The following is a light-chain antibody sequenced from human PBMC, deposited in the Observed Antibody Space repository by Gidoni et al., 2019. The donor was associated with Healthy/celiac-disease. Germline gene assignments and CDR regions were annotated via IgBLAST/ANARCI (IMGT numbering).Light chain of an antibody. J-gene: IGKJ1*01. CDR2: AAS. CDR3: QQSDSTSVA. V-gene: IGKV1-39*01. CDR1: QSISSY. Sequence: DIQMTQSPSSLSASVGDRVTITCRASQSISSYLNWYQQKPGKAPKLLIYAASSLQSGVPSRFSGSGSGTDFTLTISSLQPEDFATYYCQQSDSTSVAFGQGTKVEI.